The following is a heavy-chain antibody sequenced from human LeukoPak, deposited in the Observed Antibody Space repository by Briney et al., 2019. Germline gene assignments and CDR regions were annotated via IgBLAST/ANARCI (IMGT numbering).Heavy chain of an antibody. CDR2: ISDSGGST. J-gene: IGHJ5*02. D-gene: IGHD6-19*01. CDR1: GFTFSNYG. V-gene: IGHV3-23*01. Sequence: GGSLRLSCAASGFTFSNYGMSWVRQAPGKGLEWVSSISDSGGSTYYADSVKGRFTISRDNSKNTLYLQMTNLRAADTAVYYCAKDLSRAVAADWFDPWDQGSLVTVSS. CDR3: AKDLSRAVAADWFDP.